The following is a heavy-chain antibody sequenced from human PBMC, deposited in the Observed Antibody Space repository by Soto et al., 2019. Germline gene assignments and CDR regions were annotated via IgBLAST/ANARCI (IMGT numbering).Heavy chain of an antibody. V-gene: IGHV3-48*01. Sequence: GRPKRLSSAASEFNISSYGMSWVIKDTGKGLEWVSYIGIGSSTKYYADSVKGRFTISRDNAKNSLYLQMNSLRAEDTAVYYCARDQLYYNDISGRPLNAFDVWGQGTMVTVSS. J-gene: IGHJ3*01. CDR2: IGIGSSTK. CDR3: ARDQLYYNDISGRPLNAFDV. D-gene: IGHD3-22*01. CDR1: EFNISSYG.